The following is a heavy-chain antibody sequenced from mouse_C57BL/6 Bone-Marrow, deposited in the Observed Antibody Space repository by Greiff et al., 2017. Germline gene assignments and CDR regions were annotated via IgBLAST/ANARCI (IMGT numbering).Heavy chain of an antibody. V-gene: IGHV1-82*01. CDR1: GYAFSSSW. Sequence: QVQLQQSGPELVKPGASVKISCKASGYAFSSSWMNWVKQRPGKGLEWIGRIYPGDGDTNYNGKSKGKATLTADKSSSTAYMQLSSLTSEDSAVYFCARSFDYWGQGTTLTVSS. CDR2: IYPGDGDT. J-gene: IGHJ2*01. CDR3: ARSFDY.